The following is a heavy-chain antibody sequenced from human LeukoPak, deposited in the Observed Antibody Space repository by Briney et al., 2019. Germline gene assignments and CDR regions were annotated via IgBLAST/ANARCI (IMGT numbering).Heavy chain of an antibody. CDR1: GGSFSGYY. Sequence: SETLSLTCAVYGGSFSGYYWSWIRQPPGKGLEWIGEINHSGSTNYNPSLKSRVTISVDTSKNQFSLMLSSVTAADTAVYYCARGRYCSSTSCYNWFDPWGQGTLVTVSS. CDR2: INHSGST. D-gene: IGHD2-2*01. CDR3: ARGRYCSSTSCYNWFDP. J-gene: IGHJ5*02. V-gene: IGHV4-34*01.